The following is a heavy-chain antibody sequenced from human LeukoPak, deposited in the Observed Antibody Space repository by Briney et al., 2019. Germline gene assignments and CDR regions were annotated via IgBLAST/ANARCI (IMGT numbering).Heavy chain of an antibody. D-gene: IGHD6-13*01. J-gene: IGHJ4*02. CDR2: IYYSGST. V-gene: IGHV4-39*01. CDR3: ARGRWYSSSWKFDY. Sequence: SETLSLTCTVSGGSISSSSYYWGWIRQPPGKGLEWIGSIYYSGSTYYNPSLKSRVTISVDTSKNQFSLKLSSVTAADTAVYYCARGRWYSSSWKFDYWGQGTLVTVSS. CDR1: GGSISSSSYY.